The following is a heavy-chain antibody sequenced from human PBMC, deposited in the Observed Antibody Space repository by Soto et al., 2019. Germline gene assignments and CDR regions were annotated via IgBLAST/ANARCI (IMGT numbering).Heavy chain of an antibody. J-gene: IGHJ6*02. CDR1: GGSISSGDYY. CDR3: ASKYSTSSDYYYGMDV. V-gene: IGHV4-30-4*01. CDR2: IYYSGST. Sequence: QVQLQESGPGLVKPSQTLSLTCTVSGGSISSGDYYWSWIRQPPGKGLEWIGYIYYSGSTDYNPSLKSRVNISLDTSKNQFSLKLSSVTAADTAVYYCASKYSTSSDYYYGMDVWGQGTTVTVSS. D-gene: IGHD6-6*01.